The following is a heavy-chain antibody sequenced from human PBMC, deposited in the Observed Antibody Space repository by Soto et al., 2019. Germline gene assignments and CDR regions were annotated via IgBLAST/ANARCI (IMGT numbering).Heavy chain of an antibody. Sequence: PGGSLRLSCAASGFTFSSYGMHWVRQAPGKGLEWVAVISYDGSNKYYADSVKGRFTISRDNSKNTLYLQMNSLRAEDTAVYYCAKEDSSSWYGDYYYGMDVWGQGTTVTVSS. D-gene: IGHD6-13*01. CDR3: AKEDSSSWYGDYYYGMDV. CDR2: ISYDGSNK. V-gene: IGHV3-30*18. CDR1: GFTFSSYG. J-gene: IGHJ6*02.